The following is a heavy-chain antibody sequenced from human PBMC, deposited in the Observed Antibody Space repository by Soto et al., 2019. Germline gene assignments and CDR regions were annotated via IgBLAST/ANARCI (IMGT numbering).Heavy chain of an antibody. CDR2: VNPSGGHT. V-gene: IGHV1-46*01. D-gene: IGHD2-21*02. CDR3: ARGGHVVVVTAALDY. J-gene: IGHJ4*02. Sequence: QVQLMQSGAEVKKPGASVKVSFKASGDTFTDYYIHWVRQAPGQGLEWMGTVNPSGGHTTYAQHFLGRVTMTRDPSTSTLYMELTSLTSDDTAIYYCARGGHVVVVTAALDYWGQGTLVTVSS. CDR1: GDTFTDYY.